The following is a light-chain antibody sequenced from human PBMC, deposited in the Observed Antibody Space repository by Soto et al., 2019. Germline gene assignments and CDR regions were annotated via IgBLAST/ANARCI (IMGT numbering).Light chain of an antibody. CDR2: EVT. V-gene: IGLV2-8*01. J-gene: IGLJ2*01. CDR1: RSDVGRYTY. Sequence: QSALTQPPSASGSPGQSVTISCTGTRSDVGRYTYVSWYQQHPGKAPKLMIYEVTRRPSGVPDRFSGSKSGNTASLTVSGLQAEDEADYYCSSYAGINTLLFGGGTKLTVL. CDR3: SSYAGINTLL.